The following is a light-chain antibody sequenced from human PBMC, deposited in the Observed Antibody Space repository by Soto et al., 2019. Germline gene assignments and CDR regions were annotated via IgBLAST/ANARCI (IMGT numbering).Light chain of an antibody. CDR3: SSYAGSSNV. CDR2: EVN. CDR1: SSDVGGYNY. V-gene: IGLV2-8*01. Sequence: QSALTQPPSASGSPGQSVAISCTGTSSDVGGYNYVSWYQQHPGKAPTPMIYEVNKRPSGVPDRFSGSKSGNTASLTVSGLQAEDEADYYCSSYAGSSNVFGTGTKV. J-gene: IGLJ1*01.